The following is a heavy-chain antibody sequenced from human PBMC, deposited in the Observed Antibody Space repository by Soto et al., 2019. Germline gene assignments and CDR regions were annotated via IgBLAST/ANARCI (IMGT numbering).Heavy chain of an antibody. J-gene: IGHJ4*02. V-gene: IGHV4-59*01. Sequence: SDTLXLTCTVSGGSINNNYWSWIRQPPGKGLEWIGYIYSSGSTKYNPSLKSRVTISLDTSKNHFSLKLSSVTAADTAVYYCARGYASHDYWGQGTLVTVSS. CDR3: ARGYASHDY. CDR2: IYSSGST. CDR1: GGSINNNY. D-gene: IGHD2-2*01.